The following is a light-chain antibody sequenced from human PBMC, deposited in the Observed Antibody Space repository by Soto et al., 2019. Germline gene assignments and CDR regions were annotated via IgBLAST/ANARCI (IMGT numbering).Light chain of an antibody. Sequence: DIQMTQSPSSLSASVGDRITINCRASQSVSKYLNWYHHKLGKAPELLIYAESSLYSGVPSRFSGSGSGTYFTLTISNLQPEDSASYYCQQTYPSPGTFGQGTKVEIK. V-gene: IGKV1-39*01. CDR3: QQTYPSPGT. CDR2: AES. J-gene: IGKJ1*01. CDR1: QSVSKY.